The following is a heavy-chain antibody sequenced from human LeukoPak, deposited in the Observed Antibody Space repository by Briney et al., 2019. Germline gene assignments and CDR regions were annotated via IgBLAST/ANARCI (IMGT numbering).Heavy chain of an antibody. CDR1: GFAFSSYE. J-gene: IGHJ3*02. V-gene: IGHV3-48*03. CDR3: ARDTRDAFDI. Sequence: GGSLRLSCAASGFAFSSYEMNWVRQAPGKGLEWVSYISSSGSTIYYADSVKGRFTISRDNAKNSLYLQMNSLRAEDTAVYYCARDTRDAFDIWGQGTMVTVSS. CDR2: ISSSGSTI.